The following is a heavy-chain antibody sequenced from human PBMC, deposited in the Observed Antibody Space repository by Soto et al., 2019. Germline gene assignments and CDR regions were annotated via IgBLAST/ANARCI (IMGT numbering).Heavy chain of an antibody. CDR3: ARDKDLAMYQPYYYYYMDV. CDR2: ISAYNGNT. Sequence: ASVKVSCKASGYTFTSYGISWVRQAPGQGLEWMGWISAYNGNTNYAQKLQGRVTMTTDTSTSTAYMELRSLRSDDTAVYYCARDKDLAMYQPYYYYYMDVWGKGTTVTVSS. J-gene: IGHJ6*03. D-gene: IGHD2-2*01. V-gene: IGHV1-18*01. CDR1: GYTFTSYG.